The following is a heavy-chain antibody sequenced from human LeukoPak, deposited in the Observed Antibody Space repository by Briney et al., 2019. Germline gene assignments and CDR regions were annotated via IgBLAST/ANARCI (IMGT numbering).Heavy chain of an antibody. CDR1: GFTFSHYG. V-gene: IGHV3-33*06. J-gene: IGHJ4*02. D-gene: IGHD4-11*01. CDR2: IWNDGTDT. Sequence: PGGSLRLSCAPSGFTFSHYGMHWVRQAPGKGLEWVAVIWNDGTDTHYGDSVKGRFTISRDNSKNTVYLQMNSLRVEDTAVYYCAKDAQRGFDFSNSLESWGQGTLVTVSS. CDR3: AKDAQRGFDFSNSLES.